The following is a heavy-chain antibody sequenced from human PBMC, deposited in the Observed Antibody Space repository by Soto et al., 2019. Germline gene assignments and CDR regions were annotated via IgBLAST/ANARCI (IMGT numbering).Heavy chain of an antibody. Sequence: SVKVSCKASRGTFMSYAISWVRQAPGQGLEWMGGIIPIFGTANYAQKFQGRVTITADKSTSTAYMELSSLRSEDTAVYYCARGMVRGVIYYYYGMDVWGQGTTVTVSS. J-gene: IGHJ6*02. CDR2: IIPIFGTA. V-gene: IGHV1-69*06. CDR3: ARGMVRGVIYYYYGMDV. D-gene: IGHD3-10*01. CDR1: RGTFMSYA.